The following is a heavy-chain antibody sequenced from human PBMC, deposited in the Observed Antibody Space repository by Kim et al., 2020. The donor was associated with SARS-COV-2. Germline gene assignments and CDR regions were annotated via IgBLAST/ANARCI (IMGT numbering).Heavy chain of an antibody. CDR3: ARDLLSTSAF. Sequence: YIYYADSVKGRFTISRDNAKNSLYLQMNSLRAEDTAVYYCARDLLSTSAFWGRGTLVTVSS. V-gene: IGHV3-21*01. D-gene: IGHD1-1*01. J-gene: IGHJ4*02. CDR2: YI.